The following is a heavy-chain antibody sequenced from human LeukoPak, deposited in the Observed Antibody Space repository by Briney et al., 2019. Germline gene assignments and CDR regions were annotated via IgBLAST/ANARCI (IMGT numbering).Heavy chain of an antibody. V-gene: IGHV3-7*03. CDR1: GFTFSSYA. CDR2: IKQDGSEK. Sequence: PGGSLRLSCAASGFTFSSYAMSWVRQAPGKGLEWVANIKQDGSEKYYVDSVKGRFTISRDNAKNSLYLQMNSLRAEDTAVYYCARSRNYDILTGYRYYYYYYGMDVWGQGTTVTVSS. J-gene: IGHJ6*02. D-gene: IGHD3-9*01. CDR3: ARSRNYDILTGYRYYYYYYGMDV.